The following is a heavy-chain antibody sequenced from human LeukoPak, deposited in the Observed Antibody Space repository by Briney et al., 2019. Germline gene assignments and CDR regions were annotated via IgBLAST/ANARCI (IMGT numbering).Heavy chain of an antibody. CDR2: INPNSGGT. V-gene: IGHV1-2*02. CDR3: ARCLYNYYDSSGYYY. CDR1: GYTFTGYY. J-gene: IGHJ4*02. D-gene: IGHD3-22*01. Sequence: ASVKVSCKASGYTFTGYYMHWVRQAPGQGLEWMGWINPNSGGTNYAQKFQGRVTMTRDTSISTAYMELSRLRSDDTAVYNCARCLYNYYDSSGYYYWGQGTLVTVSS.